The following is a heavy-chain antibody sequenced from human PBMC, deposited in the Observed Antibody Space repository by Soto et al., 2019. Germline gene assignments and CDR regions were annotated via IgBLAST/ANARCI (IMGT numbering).Heavy chain of an antibody. CDR3: ATNYYGSGSHVYY. J-gene: IGHJ4*02. D-gene: IGHD3-10*01. CDR2: ISYDGSNK. V-gene: IGHV3-30*03. Sequence: GGSLRLSCAASGFTFSSYGMHWVRQAPGKGLEWVAVISYDGSNKYYADSVKGRFTISRDNSKNTLYLQMNSLRAEDTAVYYCATNYYGSGSHVYYWGQGTLVTVSS. CDR1: GFTFSSYG.